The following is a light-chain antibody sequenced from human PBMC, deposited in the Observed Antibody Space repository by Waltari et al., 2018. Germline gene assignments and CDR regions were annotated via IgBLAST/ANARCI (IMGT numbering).Light chain of an antibody. CDR2: GAS. V-gene: IGKV3-15*01. J-gene: IGKJ2*01. CDR1: QFVINS. Sequence: EMVITQSPATLSVSPGERATLPCRTIQFVINSLAWYQQTPGQAPRLLMYGASTRATRTPARFSGSGFGTEFTLTISSLESEDFAVYYCQQYNVWPPEYAFGQGTKLEIK. CDR3: QQYNVWPPEYA.